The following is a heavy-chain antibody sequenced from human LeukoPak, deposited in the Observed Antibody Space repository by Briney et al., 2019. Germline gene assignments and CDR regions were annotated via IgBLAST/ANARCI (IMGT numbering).Heavy chain of an antibody. D-gene: IGHD3-22*01. J-gene: IGHJ4*02. CDR2: IKQDGSEK. V-gene: IGHV3-7*03. CDR3: ASQYYYDSSGYHLNFDY. Sequence: GGSLRLSCAASGSTFSSYWMSWVRQAPGKGLEWVANIKQDGSEKYYVDSVKGRFTISRDNAKNSLYLQMNSLRAEDTAVYYCASQYYYDSSGYHLNFDYWGQGTLVTVSS. CDR1: GSTFSSYW.